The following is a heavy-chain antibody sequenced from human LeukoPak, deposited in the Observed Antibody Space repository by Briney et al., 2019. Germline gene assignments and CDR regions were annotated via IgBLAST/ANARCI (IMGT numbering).Heavy chain of an antibody. J-gene: IGHJ3*02. V-gene: IGHV1-69*06. CDR3: ARDGGYCSGGSCSNDAFDI. Sequence: ASVKVSCKASGYTFTGYYMHWVRQAPGQGLEWMGGIIPIFGTANYAQKFQGRVTITADKSTSTAYMELSSLRSEDTAVYYCARDGGYCSGGSCSNDAFDIWGQGTMVTVSS. CDR2: IIPIFGTA. D-gene: IGHD2-15*01. CDR1: GYTFTGYY.